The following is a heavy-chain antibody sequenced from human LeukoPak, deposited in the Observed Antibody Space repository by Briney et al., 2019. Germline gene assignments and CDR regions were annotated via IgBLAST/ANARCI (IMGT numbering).Heavy chain of an antibody. CDR3: ARSNYYASEGRFDP. J-gene: IGHJ5*02. CDR2: IYYSGST. D-gene: IGHD3-10*01. Sequence: SETLSLTCTVSGGSISSHYWSWIRQPPGKGLEWIGYIYYSGSTNYNPSLKSRVTISVDTSKNQFSLKLSSVTAADTAVYYCARSNYYASEGRFDPWGQGTLVTVSS. CDR1: GGSISSHY. V-gene: IGHV4-59*11.